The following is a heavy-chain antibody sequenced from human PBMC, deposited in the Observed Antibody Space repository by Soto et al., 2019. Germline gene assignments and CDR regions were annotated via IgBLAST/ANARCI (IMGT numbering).Heavy chain of an antibody. V-gene: IGHV4-39*01. CDR3: ASPMSIPAASDAFDI. Sequence: QLQLQESGPGLVKPSETLSLTCTVSGGSISSSSYYWGWIRQPPGKGLEWIGSIYYSGSTYYNPSLKSRVTISVDTSKNQFSLKLSSVTAADTAVYYCASPMSIPAASDAFDIWGQGTMVTVSS. CDR2: IYYSGST. J-gene: IGHJ3*02. CDR1: GGSISSSSYY. D-gene: IGHD2-2*01.